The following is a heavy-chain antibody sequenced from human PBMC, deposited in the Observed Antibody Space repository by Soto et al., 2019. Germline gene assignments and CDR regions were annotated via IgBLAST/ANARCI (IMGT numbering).Heavy chain of an antibody. CDR1: GFTFSSHA. Sequence: QVQLVESGGGVVQPGRSLRLSCAASGFTFSSHAMHWVRQAPGKGLEWVAVISYDGGNKFYAESVKGRFTISRDNSKNTLYLQMTSLSAEDTAMYYCARDGDVNTGFGKDYWGQGTLVTVSS. CDR3: ARDGDVNTGFGKDY. CDR2: ISYDGGNK. J-gene: IGHJ4*02. V-gene: IGHV3-30*04. D-gene: IGHD3-16*01.